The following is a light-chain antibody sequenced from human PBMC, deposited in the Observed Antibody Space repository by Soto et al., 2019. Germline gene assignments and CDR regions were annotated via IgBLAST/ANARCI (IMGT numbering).Light chain of an antibody. Sequence: IVVTKSPATLSVSPWERATLSCRASQSVSSNLAWSQQKPGQAPRLLSEGASTRATGSPARVSGSGSGPECTLAFSRLEPEDVAVYYCQQFSSYPLTFGGGTKVDI. CDR2: GAS. J-gene: IGKJ4*01. CDR1: QSVSSN. CDR3: QQFSSYPLT. V-gene: IGKV3-15*01.